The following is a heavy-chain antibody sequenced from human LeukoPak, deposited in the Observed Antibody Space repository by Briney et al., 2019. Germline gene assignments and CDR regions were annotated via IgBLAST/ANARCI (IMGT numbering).Heavy chain of an antibody. CDR3: ARGTNDTMVRGVIITGATSFDY. Sequence: PSETLSLTCTVSGGSISGSSYYWGWIRQPPGKGLEWIGSIYYSGSTYYNPSLKSRVTISVDTSKNQFSLKLSSVTAADTAVYYCARGTNDTMVRGVIITGATSFDYWGQGTLVTVSS. CDR2: IYYSGST. D-gene: IGHD3-10*01. CDR1: GGSISGSSYY. J-gene: IGHJ4*02. V-gene: IGHV4-39*01.